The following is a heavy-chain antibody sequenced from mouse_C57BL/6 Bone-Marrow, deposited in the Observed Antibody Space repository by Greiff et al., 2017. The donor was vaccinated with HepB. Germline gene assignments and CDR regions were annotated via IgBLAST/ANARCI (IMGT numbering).Heavy chain of an antibody. CDR3: ARLLRLYYFDY. J-gene: IGHJ2*01. CDR1: GYTFTDYY. D-gene: IGHD1-1*01. CDR2: INPNNGGT. V-gene: IGHV1-26*01. Sequence: EVQLQQSGPELVKPGASVKISCKASGYTFTDYYMNWVKQSHGKSLEWIGDINPNNGGTSYNQKFKGKATLTVDKSSSTAYMELRSLTSEDSAVYYCARLLRLYYFDYWGQGTTPTVSS.